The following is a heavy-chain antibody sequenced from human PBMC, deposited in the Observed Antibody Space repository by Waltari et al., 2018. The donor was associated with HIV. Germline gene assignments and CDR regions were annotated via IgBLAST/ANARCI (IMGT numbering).Heavy chain of an antibody. Sequence: QLQLQESGPGLVKPSETLSLTCTVPGGSLSSSSYYWGWIRPPPGKGREWIGSINYSGSTYYNPSLKSRVTISVDTSKNQFSLKLSSVTAADTAVYYCARDGYCTNGVCYTYYYGMDVWGQGTTVTVSS. CDR1: GGSLSSSSYY. CDR3: ARDGYCTNGVCYTYYYGMDV. V-gene: IGHV4-39*07. CDR2: INYSGST. D-gene: IGHD2-8*01. J-gene: IGHJ6*02.